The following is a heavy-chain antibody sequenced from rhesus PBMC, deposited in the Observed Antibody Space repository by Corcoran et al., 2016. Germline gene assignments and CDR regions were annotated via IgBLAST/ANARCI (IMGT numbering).Heavy chain of an antibody. CDR1: GFTFSDYY. D-gene: IGHD3-3*01. V-gene: IGHV3S16*01. Sequence: EVQLVESGGGLVPPGGSLRLSCAASGFTFSDYYMTWVRQAPGKGLECVSSISRASTDIYYTDSVKDRFPVSRDNANNSLSLQMNSLKTEDTAVYYCTRVDYNFWTGYSDYFDFWGQGVLVTVSA. J-gene: IGHJ4*01. CDR2: ISRASTDI. CDR3: TRVDYNFWTGYSDYFDF.